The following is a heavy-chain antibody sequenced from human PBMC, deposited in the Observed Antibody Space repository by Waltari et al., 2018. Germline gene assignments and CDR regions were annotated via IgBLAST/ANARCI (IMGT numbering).Heavy chain of an antibody. CDR2: ISCSGRSV. CDR1: VFSFSDHY. V-gene: IGHV3-11*04. Sequence: QVQLVESGGGLVTPGGSLRLSCAASVFSFSDHYMTWIRQAPGKGREGVSYISCSGRSVYNADSVRGRFTISRDNAKNSLYLQINSLRAEDTAVYYCARGGSRWPVPQDYWGQGTLVTVSS. J-gene: IGHJ4*02. CDR3: ARGGSRWPVPQDY. D-gene: IGHD6-13*01.